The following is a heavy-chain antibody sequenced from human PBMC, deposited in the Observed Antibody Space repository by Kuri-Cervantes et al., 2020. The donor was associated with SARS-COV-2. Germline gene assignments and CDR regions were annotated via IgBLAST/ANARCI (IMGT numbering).Heavy chain of an antibody. D-gene: IGHD1-26*01. CDR3: ARGGATVTPVLDGMGT. J-gene: IGHJ6*02. V-gene: IGHV1-8*01. CDR1: GYTFASYD. CDR2: MNPNSGNT. Sequence: ASVKVSCKASGYTFASYDINWVRQATGQGLEWMGWMNPNSGNTGYAQKFRGRVTITADKFTSTAYMELRGVTSDDTAVYYCARGGATVTPVLDGMGTWGQGTTVTVSS.